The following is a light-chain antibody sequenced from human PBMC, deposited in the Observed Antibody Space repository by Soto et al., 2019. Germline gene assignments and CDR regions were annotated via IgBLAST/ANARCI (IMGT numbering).Light chain of an antibody. J-gene: IGKJ2*01. V-gene: IGKV3-11*01. CDR3: QQRSNWPRT. CDR2: DAF. CDR1: QSVSSY. Sequence: EIVLTQSPSTLSLSPGERATLSCRASQSVSSYLAWYQQKPGQAPRLLIYDAFNTATGIPARFSGSGYGTDFILTISSLENEDFAVYYCQQRSNWPRTFGQGTKLEIK.